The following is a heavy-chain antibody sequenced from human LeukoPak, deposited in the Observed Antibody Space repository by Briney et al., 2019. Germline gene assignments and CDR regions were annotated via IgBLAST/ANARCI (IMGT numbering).Heavy chain of an antibody. V-gene: IGHV3-23*01. D-gene: IGHD3-10*01. CDR1: GFTFSSYG. CDR2: ISGSGGST. Sequence: GGSLRLSCAASGFTFSSYGMSWVRQAPGKGLKWVSAISGSGGSTYYADSVKGRFTISRDNSKNTLYLQMNGLRAEDTAVYYCAKAAVVLQWFGESHFDYWGQGTLVTVSS. CDR3: AKAAVVLQWFGESHFDY. J-gene: IGHJ4*02.